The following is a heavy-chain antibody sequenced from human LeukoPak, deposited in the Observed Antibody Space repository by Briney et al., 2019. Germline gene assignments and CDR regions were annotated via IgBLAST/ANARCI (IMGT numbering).Heavy chain of an antibody. CDR1: GFTFSSYW. CDR2: IKQDGSEK. D-gene: IGHD3-22*01. CDR3: ARGTYYYDSSGYYFDY. J-gene: IGHJ4*02. Sequence: GGSLRLSCAASGFTFSSYWMSWVRQAPGKGLEWVASIKQDGSEKYYVGSVKGRFTISRDNAKNSLYLQMNSLRAEDTAVYYCARGTYYYDSSGYYFDYWGQGTLVTVSS. V-gene: IGHV3-7*01.